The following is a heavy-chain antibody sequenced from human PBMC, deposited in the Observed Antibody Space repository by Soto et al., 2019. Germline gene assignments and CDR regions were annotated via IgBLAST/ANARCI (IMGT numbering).Heavy chain of an antibody. J-gene: IGHJ4*02. Sequence: QVQLVESGGGVVQPGRSLRLSCAASGFTFSSYAMHWVRQAPGKGLEWVAVISYDGSNKYYADSVKGRFTISRDNSKNTLYLQMNSLRAEDTAVYYCARDFSSGLDYWGQGTLVTVSS. CDR2: ISYDGSNK. D-gene: IGHD3-22*01. CDR1: GFTFSSYA. CDR3: ARDFSSGLDY. V-gene: IGHV3-30-3*01.